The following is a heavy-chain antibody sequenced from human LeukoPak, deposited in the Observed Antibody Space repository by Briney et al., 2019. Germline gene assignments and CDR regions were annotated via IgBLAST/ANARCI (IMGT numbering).Heavy chain of an antibody. CDR1: GGSMTTYY. D-gene: IGHD1-26*01. CDR2: VYYSGST. CDR3: ARASGSYYPPYYYYGMDV. J-gene: IGHJ6*02. Sequence: PSETLSLTCSVSGGSMTTYYWGWIRQPPVKGLEFIGFVYYSGSTNYNPSLESRVTVSVDTSKNQFSLKLSSVTAADTAVYYCARASGSYYPPYYYYGMDVWGQGTTVTVSS. V-gene: IGHV4-59*08.